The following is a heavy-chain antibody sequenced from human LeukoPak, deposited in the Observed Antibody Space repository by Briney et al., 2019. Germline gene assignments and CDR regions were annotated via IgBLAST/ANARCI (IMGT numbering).Heavy chain of an antibody. CDR3: AREIAADRGFDS. CDR2: ISSGGSTT. J-gene: IGHJ4*02. V-gene: IGHV3-11*01. CDR1: GFTLSINY. Sequence: GGSLRLSCVVSGFTLSINYMSWIRQAPGKGLECVSYISSGGSTTYYTDSVKGRFTISRDNGKNALYLQMNSLRAEDTAVYYCAREIAADRGFDSWGQGTLVTVSS. D-gene: IGHD6-6*01.